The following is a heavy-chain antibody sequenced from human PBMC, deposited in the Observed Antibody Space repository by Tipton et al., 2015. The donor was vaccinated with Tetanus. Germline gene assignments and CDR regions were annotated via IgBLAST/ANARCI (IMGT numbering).Heavy chain of an antibody. CDR1: GGSISSWNYY. CDR3: ARHESLVGGSYDY. D-gene: IGHD3-10*01. CDR2: LYFSGRT. V-gene: IGHV4-39*01. J-gene: IGHJ4*02. Sequence: TLSLTCTVSGGSISSWNYYWGWIRQPPGKGLEWIGSLYFSGRTYYSPPLKSRVTISVDTSNNQFSLKLTSVTAADSAVYYCARHESLVGGSYDYWGQGTLVTVSS.